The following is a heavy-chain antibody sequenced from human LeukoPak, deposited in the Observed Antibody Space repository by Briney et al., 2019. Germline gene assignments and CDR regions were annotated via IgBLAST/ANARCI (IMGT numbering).Heavy chain of an antibody. D-gene: IGHD3-10*01. CDR1: GFTVSSNY. CDR2: MNGSGTSI. J-gene: IGHJ4*02. Sequence: GGSLRLSCAASGFTVSSNYMSWVRQDPRKGLEWVSGMNGSGTSIYYADAVKGRFTISRDNSKNTLYLQMNSLRAEDTAVYYCAKDRGGWFGELLPYFDYWGQGTLVTVSS. V-gene: IGHV3-53*01. CDR3: AKDRGGWFGELLPYFDY.